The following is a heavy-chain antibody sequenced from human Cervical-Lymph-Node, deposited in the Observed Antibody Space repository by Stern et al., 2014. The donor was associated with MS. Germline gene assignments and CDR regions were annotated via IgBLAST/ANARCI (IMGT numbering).Heavy chain of an antibody. Sequence: QVQLQESGPGLVKPSEALSLTCSVSGGSISSYFWTWIRQPPGKGLEWIGYVNHNGYADYNSSLNGRVTISVDTSRNRLSLKLSSVTVADTAVYYCARVNRVVVATHYYYGMDVWGQGTTVTVSS. D-gene: IGHD2-21*01. CDR3: ARVNRVVVATHYYYGMDV. J-gene: IGHJ6*02. CDR2: VNHNGYA. CDR1: GGSISSYF. V-gene: IGHV4-59*01.